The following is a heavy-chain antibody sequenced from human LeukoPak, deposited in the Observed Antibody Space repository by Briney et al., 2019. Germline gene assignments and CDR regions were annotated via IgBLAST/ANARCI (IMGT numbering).Heavy chain of an antibody. J-gene: IGHJ4*02. V-gene: IGHV1-2*06. CDR1: GYTFTGYY. Sequence: ASVKVSCKASGYTFTGYYMRWVRQAPGQGLEWMGRINPNSGGTNYAQKFQGRVTMTRDTSTSTAYMEMSRLRSDDTAVYYCARDFATSIAAAGTDYWGQGALVTVSS. CDR3: ARDFATSIAAAGTDY. CDR2: INPNSGGT. D-gene: IGHD6-13*01.